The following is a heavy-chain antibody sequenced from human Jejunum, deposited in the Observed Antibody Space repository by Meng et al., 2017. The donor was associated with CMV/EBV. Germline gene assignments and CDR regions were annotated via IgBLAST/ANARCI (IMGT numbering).Heavy chain of an antibody. D-gene: IGHD5-24*01. CDR2: IDPNTGNP. J-gene: IGHJ4*02. Sequence: QVQLVQSGSELKQPVASVKVSCRPSGYTFTSYAINWVRQAPGQGPDWMGWIDPNTGNPTYDQGFTGRFVFSLDTSVSTAYLQINSLRADDTAVYYCARDSPLDGYSLLDYWGQGTLVTVSS. V-gene: IGHV7-4-1*02. CDR3: ARDSPLDGYSLLDY. CDR1: GYTFTSYA.